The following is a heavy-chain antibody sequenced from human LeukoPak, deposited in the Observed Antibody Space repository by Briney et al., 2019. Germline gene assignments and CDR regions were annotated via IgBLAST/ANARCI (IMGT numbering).Heavy chain of an antibody. Sequence: GRSLRLSCAASGFTFSSYGMHWVRQAPGKGLEWVAVIWYDGSNKYYADSVKGRFTISRDNSKNTLCLQMNSLRAEDTAVYYCARDLCSSTSCYWGYYYYGMDVWGQGTTVTVSS. V-gene: IGHV3-33*01. J-gene: IGHJ6*02. D-gene: IGHD2-2*01. CDR2: IWYDGSNK. CDR1: GFTFSSYG. CDR3: ARDLCSSTSCYWGYYYYGMDV.